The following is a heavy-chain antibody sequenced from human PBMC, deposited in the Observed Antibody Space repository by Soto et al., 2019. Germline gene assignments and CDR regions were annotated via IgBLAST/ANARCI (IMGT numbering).Heavy chain of an antibody. V-gene: IGHV4-4*02. CDR1: GVSISSGKW. Sequence: QVQLQESGPGLVKPSGTLSLTCTISGVSISSGKWWGWVRQPPGEGLEWIGEIFHTGNTDYKPSLKSRVSILVDKSKNQFSLNLDSVTAADTAVYYCARNLFDSRGYPPEVWGQGILVTVSS. CDR3: ARNLFDSRGYPPEV. D-gene: IGHD3-22*01. CDR2: IFHTGNT. J-gene: IGHJ4*02.